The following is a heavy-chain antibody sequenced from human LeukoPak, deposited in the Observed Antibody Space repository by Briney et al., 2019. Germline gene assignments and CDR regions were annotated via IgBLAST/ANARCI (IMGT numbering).Heavy chain of an antibody. D-gene: IGHD3-3*01. Sequence: PSETLSLTCTVSGGSISSGGHSWSWIRQPPGKGLEWIGYIYHSGSGSTYYNPSLKSRVTISIDKSKNQFSLKLSSVTAADTAVYYCARINDFWSGPTLDVWGQGTTVTVSS. CDR2: IYHSGSGST. CDR1: GGSISSGGHS. J-gene: IGHJ6*02. V-gene: IGHV4-30-2*01. CDR3: ARINDFWSGPTLDV.